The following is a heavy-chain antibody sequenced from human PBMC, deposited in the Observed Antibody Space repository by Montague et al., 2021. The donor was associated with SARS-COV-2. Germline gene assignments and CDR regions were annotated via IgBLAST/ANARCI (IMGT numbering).Heavy chain of an antibody. CDR3: AREDRWNWFDP. D-gene: IGHD5-24*01. CDR1: GDSINSGDHY. V-gene: IGHV4-31*03. CDR2: IYSSGST. Sequence: TLSLTCNVSGDSINSGDHYWSWIRQHPGKGLEWIGYIYSSGSTYYNPSLKSRVTISADTSKNQFSLKLSSVTAADTAVYYCAREDRWNWFDPWGQGTLVIVSS. J-gene: IGHJ5*02.